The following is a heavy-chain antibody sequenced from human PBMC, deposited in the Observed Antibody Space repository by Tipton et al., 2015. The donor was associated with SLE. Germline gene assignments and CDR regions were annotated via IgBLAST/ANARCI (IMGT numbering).Heavy chain of an antibody. D-gene: IGHD3-9*01. CDR3: VSSGYPLGTFES. CDR2: IYYSGST. Sequence: TLSLTCTVSGGSISSGGYYWSWIRQHPGKGLEWIGYIYYSGSTYYNPSLKSRVTISVDTSKNQFSLKLSSVTAADTAVYYCVSSGYPLGTFESWGQGTMVTVSS. CDR1: GGSISSGGYY. J-gene: IGHJ3*02. V-gene: IGHV4-31*03.